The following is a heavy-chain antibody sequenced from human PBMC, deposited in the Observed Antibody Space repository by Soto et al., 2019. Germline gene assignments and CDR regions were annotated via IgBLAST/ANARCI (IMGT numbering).Heavy chain of an antibody. CDR3: VTIGKTEIQPDDYFEY. J-gene: IGHJ4*02. D-gene: IGHD5-18*01. Sequence: EVQLLESGGGLVQRGGSLRLSCVASRISFSTYAMGWVRQAPGKGLEWVSGIGSSGAHTYFADSVKGRVTVSRDNSRNILYLLLNNLRAEDTATYYCVTIGKTEIQPDDYFEYWGQGTLVTVSS. CDR1: RISFSTYA. V-gene: IGHV3-23*01. CDR2: IGSSGAHT.